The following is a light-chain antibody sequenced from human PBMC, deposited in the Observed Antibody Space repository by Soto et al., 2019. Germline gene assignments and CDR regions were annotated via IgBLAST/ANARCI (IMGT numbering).Light chain of an antibody. CDR3: QQYNIWTRT. J-gene: IGKJ2*02. CDR2: GPS. CDR1: QSVSSN. V-gene: IGKV3-15*01. Sequence: EIVMTQSPATLSVSPGERATLSCSASQSVSSNLAWYQQRPAQAPRLLIHGPSTRATVIPARFSGSGSWTEFTLAISSLQSGDFAVYYFQQYNIWTRTFGQGTKLEIK.